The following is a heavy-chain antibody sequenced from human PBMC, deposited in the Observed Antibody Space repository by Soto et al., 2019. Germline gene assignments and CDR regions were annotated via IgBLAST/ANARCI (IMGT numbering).Heavy chain of an antibody. D-gene: IGHD1-26*01. CDR2: ISYDGSNK. CDR3: AKDLGSESYPFDAFDI. Sequence: QGQLVESGGGVVQPGRSLRLSCAASGFTFSNYGMHWVRQAPGKGLEWVAVISYDGSNKYYADSVKGRFTISRDNSKNTLYLQMNSLRAEDTAVYYCAKDLGSESYPFDAFDIWGQGTMVTVSS. V-gene: IGHV3-30*18. CDR1: GFTFSNYG. J-gene: IGHJ3*02.